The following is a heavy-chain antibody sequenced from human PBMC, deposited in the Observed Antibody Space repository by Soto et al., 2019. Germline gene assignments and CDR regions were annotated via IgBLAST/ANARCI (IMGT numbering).Heavy chain of an antibody. D-gene: IGHD2-15*01. CDR2: IIPILGIA. CDR1: GGTFSSYT. J-gene: IGHJ5*02. Sequence: QVQLVQSGAEVKKPGSSVKVSCKASGGTFSSYTISWVRQAPGQGLEWMGRIIPILGIANYAQKFQGRVTITADKSTSTAYMELSSLRSEDTAVYYCARDLGAVVVVAATVGWFDPWGQGTLVTVSS. CDR3: ARDLGAVVVVAATVGWFDP. V-gene: IGHV1-69*08.